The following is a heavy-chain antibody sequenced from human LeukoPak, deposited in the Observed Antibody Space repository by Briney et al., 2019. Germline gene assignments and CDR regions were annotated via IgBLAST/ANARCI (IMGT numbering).Heavy chain of an antibody. J-gene: IGHJ4*02. CDR2: IYTSGST. D-gene: IGHD1-26*01. V-gene: IGHV4-4*07. Sequence: SETLSLTCTVSGGSISNYYGSWIRQPAGKGLEWIGRIYTSGSTNYNPSLKSRVTMSVDTSKNQFSLKLSSATAADTAVYYCARISGSYYTRDYWGQGTLVTVSS. CDR1: GGSISNYY. CDR3: ARISGSYYTRDY.